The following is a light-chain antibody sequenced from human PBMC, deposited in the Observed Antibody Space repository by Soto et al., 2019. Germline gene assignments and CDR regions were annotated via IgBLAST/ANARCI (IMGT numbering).Light chain of an antibody. CDR1: QDINTY. V-gene: IGKV1-9*01. Sequence: DIQLTQSPSFLSASVGDRVTITCRASQDINTYLAWYQQKPGKAPNLLIYAASTLQSGVPTRFSGSGSGTEFTLTISSLQPEDFATYHCQQLKSYPLTFGGGTTVEIK. CDR3: QQLKSYPLT. CDR2: AAS. J-gene: IGKJ4*01.